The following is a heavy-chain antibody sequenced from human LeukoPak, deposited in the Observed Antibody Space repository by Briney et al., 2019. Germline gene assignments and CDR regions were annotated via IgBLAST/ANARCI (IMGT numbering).Heavy chain of an antibody. D-gene: IGHD3-22*01. Sequence: GSLRLSCAAFGFTFSSYGMHWVRQAPGKGLEWVAFIRYDGSNKYYADSVKGRFTISRDNSKNTLYLQMNSLRAEDTAVYYCAKDWRDYYDSSGYDAFDIWGQGTMVTVSS. CDR2: IRYDGSNK. J-gene: IGHJ3*02. CDR1: GFTFSSYG. CDR3: AKDWRDYYDSSGYDAFDI. V-gene: IGHV3-30*02.